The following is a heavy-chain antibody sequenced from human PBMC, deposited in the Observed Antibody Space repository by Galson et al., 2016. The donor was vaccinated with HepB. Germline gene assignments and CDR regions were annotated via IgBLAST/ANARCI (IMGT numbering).Heavy chain of an antibody. Sequence: SLRLSCAASGFTFSNYGMNWVRQAPGKGLEWVAVVSYDGSNKYYADSVKGRFTMSRDNSKNTLYLQMTSLRSEDTAVYYCARGGGITMVRGVMPGWFDPWGQGTLVTVSS. CDR3: ARGGGITMVRGVMPGWFDP. V-gene: IGHV3-30*03. D-gene: IGHD3-10*01. J-gene: IGHJ5*02. CDR1: GFTFSNYG. CDR2: VSYDGSNK.